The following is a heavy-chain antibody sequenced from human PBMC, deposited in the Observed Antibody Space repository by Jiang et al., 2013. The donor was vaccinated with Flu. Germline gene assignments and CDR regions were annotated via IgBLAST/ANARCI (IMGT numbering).Heavy chain of an antibody. J-gene: IGHJ4*02. D-gene: IGHD6-13*01. Sequence: LLKPSETLSLTCAVYGGSFSGYYWSWIRQPPGKGLEWIGEINHSGSTNYNPSLKSRVTISVDTSKNQFSLKLSSVTAADTAVYYCARGRYLAAAGAFDYWGQGTLVTVSS. CDR1: GGSFSGYY. V-gene: IGHV4-34*01. CDR2: INHSGST. CDR3: ARGRYLAAAGAFDY.